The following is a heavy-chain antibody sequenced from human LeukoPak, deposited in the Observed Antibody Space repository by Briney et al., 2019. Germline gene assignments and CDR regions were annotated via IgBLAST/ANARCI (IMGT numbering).Heavy chain of an antibody. CDR3: ARGLPTASYYYMDV. CDR1: RSTLTDYY. CDR2: INPNSGGT. V-gene: IGHV1-2*06. J-gene: IGHJ6*03. D-gene: IGHD2-2*01. Sequence: ASVKVSCRTSRSTLTDYYMHWVRQAPGQGLEWMGRINPNSGGTNYAQNFQGRVTMTRDTSITTAYMELSRLRSDDTAVYYCARGLPTASYYYMDVWGKGTTVTVSS.